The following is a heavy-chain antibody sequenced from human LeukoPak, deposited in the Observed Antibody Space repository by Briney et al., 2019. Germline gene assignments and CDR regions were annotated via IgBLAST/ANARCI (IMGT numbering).Heavy chain of an antibody. CDR2: TYYRSTWLN. J-gene: IGHJ4*02. Sequence: PSQTLSVTCATSGDTVSSNTAAYNWLRLSPSRGLEWLGRTYYRSTWLNDYAPSVRGRITVSPDTSKNQFSLQLNSVTPEDTAVYYCARDRLGMGYWGQGTPVTVSS. D-gene: IGHD7-27*01. CDR3: ARDRLGMGY. CDR1: GDTVSSNTAA. V-gene: IGHV6-1*01.